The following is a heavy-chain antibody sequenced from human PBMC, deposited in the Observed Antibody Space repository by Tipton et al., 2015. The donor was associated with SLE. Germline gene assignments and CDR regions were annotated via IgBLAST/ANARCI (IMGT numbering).Heavy chain of an antibody. V-gene: IGHV3-7*01. D-gene: IGHD1-14*01. CDR1: GFTFVNYW. CDR3: ARAPWYFDY. CDR2: IKRDGSEK. Sequence: SLRLSCAASGFTFVNYWMSWVRQAPGKGLEWVANIKRDGSEKYFVDSVRGRFTISRDNAKNSVYLQMDSLRAGDTAVYYCARAPWYFDYWGQGIPVTVSS. J-gene: IGHJ4*02.